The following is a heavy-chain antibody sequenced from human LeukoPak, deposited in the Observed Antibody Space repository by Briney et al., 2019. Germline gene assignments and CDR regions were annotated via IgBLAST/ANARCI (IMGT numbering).Heavy chain of an antibody. D-gene: IGHD2-2*01. V-gene: IGHV3-23*01. CDR2: IRGGGET. CDR1: GFTFSSYA. Sequence: GGSLRLSCAASGFTFSSYAMSWVRQAPARGLEWVSSIRGGGETFHADSVKGRCTLSRDDSRNTVYLQLNDLSVEDTAVYYCAKANWVSNADAVWWGQGTLVTVSS. CDR3: AKANWVSNADAVW. J-gene: IGHJ4*02.